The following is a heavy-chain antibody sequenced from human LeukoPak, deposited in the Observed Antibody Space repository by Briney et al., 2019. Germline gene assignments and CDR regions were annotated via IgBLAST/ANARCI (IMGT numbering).Heavy chain of an antibody. CDR3: AREETERYYYGMDV. CDR2: ISYDGGNK. Sequence: GGSLRLSCAASGFTFSSYAMRWVRQAPGKGLEWVAVISYDGGNKYYADSVKGRFTISRDNSKNTLYLQMNSLRAEDTAVYYCAREETERYYYGMDVWGQGTTVTVSS. J-gene: IGHJ6*02. D-gene: IGHD1-1*01. V-gene: IGHV3-30-3*01. CDR1: GFTFSSYA.